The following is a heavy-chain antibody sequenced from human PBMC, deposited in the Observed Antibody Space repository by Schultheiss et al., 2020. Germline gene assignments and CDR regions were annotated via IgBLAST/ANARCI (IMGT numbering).Heavy chain of an antibody. D-gene: IGHD6-13*01. V-gene: IGHV4-59*06. Sequence: SETLSLTCTVSGGSISSYYWSWIRQHPGKGLEWIGYIYYSGSTYYNPSLKSRVTISVDTSKNQFSLKLSSVTAADTAVYYCARDRSGYSSSWYYFDYWGQGTLVTVSS. CDR3: ARDRSGYSSSWYYFDY. CDR2: IYYSGST. J-gene: IGHJ4*02. CDR1: GGSISSYY.